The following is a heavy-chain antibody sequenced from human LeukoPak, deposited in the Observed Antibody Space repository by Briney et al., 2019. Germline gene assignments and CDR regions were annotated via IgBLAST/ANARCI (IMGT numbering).Heavy chain of an antibody. CDR1: GYTFTSYD. D-gene: IGHD2/OR15-2a*01. CDR2: MNPNSGNT. V-gene: IGHV1-8*01. Sequence: ASVKVSCTASGYTFTSYDINWVRQATGQGLEWMGWMNPNSGNTGYAQKFQGRVTMTRNTSISTAYMELSSLRSEDTAVYYCARGLSPLVGPNVDDAFDIWGQGTMVTVSS. CDR3: ARGLSPLVGPNVDDAFDI. J-gene: IGHJ3*02.